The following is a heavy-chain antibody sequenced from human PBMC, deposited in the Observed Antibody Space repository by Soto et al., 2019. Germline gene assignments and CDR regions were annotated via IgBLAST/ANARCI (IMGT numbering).Heavy chain of an antibody. V-gene: IGHV1-46*03. Sequence: GGSLRLSCAASGYTFTSYYMHWVRQAPGQGLEWMGIINPSGGSTSYAQKFQGRVTMTRDTSTSTVYMELSSLRSEDTAVYYCARGILGIAAAGTYWFDPWGQGTLVTVSS. J-gene: IGHJ5*02. CDR1: GYTFTSYY. D-gene: IGHD6-13*01. CDR3: ARGILGIAAAGTYWFDP. CDR2: INPSGGST.